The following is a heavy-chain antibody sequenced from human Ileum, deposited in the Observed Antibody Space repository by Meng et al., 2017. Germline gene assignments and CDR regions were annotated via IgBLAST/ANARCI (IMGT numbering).Heavy chain of an antibody. CDR1: GGAFDGYC. J-gene: IGHJ1*01. V-gene: IGHV4-34*01. CDR3: VRGLLVPNAIRTEYFPL. Sequence: QAQLQQWGAGLLKPSENLPLRGAGYGGAFDGYCWTWIRQSPGKGLEWIGEINHSGSTNFNPSLKSRVTMSVDTSKKQFSLNLTSVTAADTAMYYCVRGLLVPNAIRTEYFPLWGQGTLVTVSS. D-gene: IGHD2-2*02. CDR2: INHSGST.